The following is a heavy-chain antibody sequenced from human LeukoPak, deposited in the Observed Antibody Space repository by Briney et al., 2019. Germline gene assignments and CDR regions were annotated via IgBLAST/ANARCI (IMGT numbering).Heavy chain of an antibody. CDR2: IYGGGST. V-gene: IGHV3-53*01. CDR3: ASWPVGWYGEDS. D-gene: IGHD6-19*01. CDR1: GLSVSSNF. J-gene: IGHJ4*02. Sequence: GGSLRLSCAVTGLSVSSNFMSWVRQAPGKGLEWVSVIYGGGSTYYADSVKGRFTISRDTPKNTLYLQMNSLRVEDTAVYYCASWPVGWYGEDSWGQGTLVTVSS.